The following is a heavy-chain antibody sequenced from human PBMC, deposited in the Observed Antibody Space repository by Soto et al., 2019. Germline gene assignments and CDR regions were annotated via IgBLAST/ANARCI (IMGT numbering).Heavy chain of an antibody. CDR2: ISYDGSNK. CDR3: ARDSYVLRFLEWSGPYYYGMDV. J-gene: IGHJ6*02. D-gene: IGHD3-3*01. Sequence: GGSLRLSCAASGFTFSSYAMHWVRQAPGKGLEWVAVISYDGSNKYYADSVKGRFTISRDNSKNTLYLQMNSLRAEDTAVYYCARDSYVLRFLEWSGPYYYGMDVWGQGTTVTVSS. V-gene: IGHV3-30-3*01. CDR1: GFTFSSYA.